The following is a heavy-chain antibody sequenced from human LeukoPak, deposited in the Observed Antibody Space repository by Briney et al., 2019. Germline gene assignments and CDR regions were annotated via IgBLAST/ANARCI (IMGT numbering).Heavy chain of an antibody. CDR2: LSGSGGTT. D-gene: IGHD6-13*01. CDR3: AKDRNVGNSWYYFDY. Sequence: GGSLRLSCAASGFTFSTYGMSWVRQTPGKGLEWVSGLSGSGGTTNYADSMKGRFTISRDNSKNTLYLQMNSLRAEDTAVYYCAKDRNVGNSWYYFDYWGQGTLVTVSS. J-gene: IGHJ4*02. CDR1: GFTFSTYG. V-gene: IGHV3-23*01.